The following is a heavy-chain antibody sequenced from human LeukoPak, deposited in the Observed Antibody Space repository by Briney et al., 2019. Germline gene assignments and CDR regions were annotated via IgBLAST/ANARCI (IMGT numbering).Heavy chain of an antibody. V-gene: IGHV3-20*04. J-gene: IGHJ4*02. CDR1: GFTFDDYG. Sequence: GGSLRLSCAASGFTFDDYGMSWVRQAPGKGLEWVSGINWNGGSTGYADSVKGRFTISRDNAKNSLYLQMNSLRAEDTALYYCARARVKLRYFDWLPAGYWGQGTLVTVSS. CDR2: INWNGGST. D-gene: IGHD3-9*01. CDR3: ARARVKLRYFDWLPAGY.